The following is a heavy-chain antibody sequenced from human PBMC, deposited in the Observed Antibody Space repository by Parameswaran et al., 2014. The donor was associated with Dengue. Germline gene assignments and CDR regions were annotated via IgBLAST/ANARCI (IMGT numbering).Heavy chain of an antibody. V-gene: IGHV3-48*04. D-gene: IGHD5-18*01. Sequence: GESLKISCAASGFTFSSYSMNWVRQAPGKGLEWVSYISSSSSTIYYADSVKGRFTISRDNAKNSLYLQMNSLRAEDTAVYYCARDLYSYGFHYYGMDVWGQGTTVTVSS. CDR3: ARDLYSYGFHYYGMDV. J-gene: IGHJ6*02. CDR1: GFTFSSYS. CDR2: ISSSSSTI.